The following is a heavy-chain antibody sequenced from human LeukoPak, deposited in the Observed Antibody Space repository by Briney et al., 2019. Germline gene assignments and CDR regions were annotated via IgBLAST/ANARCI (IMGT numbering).Heavy chain of an antibody. Sequence: PGGSLRLSCAASGFTFSSYAMSWVRQAPGKGLTWVSRINSDGTKTDYADSVKGRFTISRDNSKNTLYLQMNSLRAEDTAIYYCASLDPFDYWGQGTLVTVSS. V-gene: IGHV3-74*01. J-gene: IGHJ4*02. CDR1: GFTFSSYA. CDR2: INSDGTKT. CDR3: ASLDPFDY.